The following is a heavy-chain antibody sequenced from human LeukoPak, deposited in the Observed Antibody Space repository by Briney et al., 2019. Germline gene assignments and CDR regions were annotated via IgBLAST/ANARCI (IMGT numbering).Heavy chain of an antibody. V-gene: IGHV4-39*07. CDR2: IYYSGST. CDR3: ARARGYSYGANRYYFDY. D-gene: IGHD5-18*01. Sequence: PSETLSLTCTVSGGSISSSSYYWGWIRQPPGKGLEWIGSIYYSGSTYYNPSLKSRVTISVDTSKNQFSLKLSSVTTADTAVYYCARARGYSYGANRYYFDYWGQGTLVTVSS. CDR1: GGSISSSSYY. J-gene: IGHJ4*02.